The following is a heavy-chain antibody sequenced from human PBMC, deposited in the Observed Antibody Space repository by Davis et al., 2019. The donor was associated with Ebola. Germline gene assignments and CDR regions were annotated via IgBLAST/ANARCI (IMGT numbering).Heavy chain of an antibody. D-gene: IGHD6-13*01. J-gene: IGHJ4*02. CDR3: ARDGVVAAAGMYYFDY. Sequence: GESLKISCAASGFTFSSYWMSWVRQVPGKGLEWVANVNQDGRERYYVDSVKGRFTISRDNAKDSLYLQMNSLRAEDTAVYYCARDGVVAAAGMYYFDYWGQGTLVTVSS. V-gene: IGHV3-7*01. CDR2: VNQDGRER. CDR1: GFTFSSYW.